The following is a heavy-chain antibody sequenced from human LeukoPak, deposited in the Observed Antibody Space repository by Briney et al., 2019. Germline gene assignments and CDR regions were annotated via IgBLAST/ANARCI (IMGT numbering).Heavy chain of an antibody. J-gene: IGHJ4*02. D-gene: IGHD3-10*01. CDR2: IYSGGST. CDR1: GFTVSSNY. V-gene: IGHV3-66*01. Sequence: GGSLRLSCAASGFTVSSNYMSWVRQAPEKGLEWVSVIYSGGSTYYADSVKGRFTISRDNSKNTLYLQMNSLRAEDTAVYYCARDLGYYYGSGSYYNGLDYWGQGTLVTVSS. CDR3: ARDLGYYYGSGSYYNGLDY.